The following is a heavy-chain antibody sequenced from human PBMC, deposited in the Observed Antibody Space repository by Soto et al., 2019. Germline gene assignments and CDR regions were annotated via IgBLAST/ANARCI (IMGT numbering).Heavy chain of an antibody. CDR3: ARGATVQTGNY. CDR1: GYTFTSYG. CDR2: IRAYNGNT. D-gene: IGHD4-17*01. J-gene: IGHJ4*02. Sequence: QVQLVQSGAEVKKPGASVKVSCKASGYTFTSYGFSWVRQAPGQGLEWMGWIRAYNGNTNYAQKLQGIXTXPXYTSTSTAYLELRHLRSDDTAVDYCARGATVQTGNYWGQGTLVTVSS. V-gene: IGHV1-18*01.